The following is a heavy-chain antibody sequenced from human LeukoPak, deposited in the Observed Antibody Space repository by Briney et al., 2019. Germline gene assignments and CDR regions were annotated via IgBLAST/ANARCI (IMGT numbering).Heavy chain of an antibody. J-gene: IGHJ5*02. D-gene: IGHD2-8*02. Sequence: PSETLSLTCTVSGGSISSGGYYWSWIRQHPGKGLEWIGYIYYSGSTYYNPSLKSRVSISVDTSKNQFSLKLSSVTAADTAVYCCARGRVVYAIHLNWFDPWGQGTLVTVSS. CDR3: ARGRVVYAIHLNWFDP. CDR2: IYYSGST. V-gene: IGHV4-31*03. CDR1: GGSISSGGYY.